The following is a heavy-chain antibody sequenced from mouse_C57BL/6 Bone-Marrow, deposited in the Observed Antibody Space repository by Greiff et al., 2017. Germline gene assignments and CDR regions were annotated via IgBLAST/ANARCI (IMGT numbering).Heavy chain of an antibody. CDR3: ARWGDYDYAMDY. CDR2: IYPRDGST. J-gene: IGHJ4*01. Sequence: VQLQQSDAELVKPGASVKISCKASGYTFTDHTIHWMKQRPEQGLEWIGYIYPRDGSTKYNEKFKGKATLTADKSSSTAYMQLNSLTSEDSAVDVGARWGDYDYAMDYWGQGTSVTVSS. V-gene: IGHV1-78*01. CDR1: GYTFTDHT. D-gene: IGHD1-1*01.